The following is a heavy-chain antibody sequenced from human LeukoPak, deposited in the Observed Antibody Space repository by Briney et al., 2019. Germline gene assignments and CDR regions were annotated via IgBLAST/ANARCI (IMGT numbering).Heavy chain of an antibody. CDR2: IGGSNGRT. D-gene: IGHD4-11*01. V-gene: IGHV3-23*01. CDR1: GFTFSSYA. J-gene: IGHJ4*02. CDR3: AGDMTTVTNFDY. Sequence: PGGSLRLSCAASGFTFSSYAMSWVRQAPGMGLEWVSSIGGSNGRTFYADSVKGRFTISRDNSKNTLFLQMNSLRAEDTAVYYCAGDMTTVTNFDYWGQGTLVTVSS.